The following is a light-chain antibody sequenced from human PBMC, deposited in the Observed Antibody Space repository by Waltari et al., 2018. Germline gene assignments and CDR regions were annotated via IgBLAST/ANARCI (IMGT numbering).Light chain of an antibody. CDR2: DVD. Sequence: ALTQPASVSGSPGQSITISCTGTSSDVGGYNYVSWYQQHPGKAPKLMIYDVDKRPSGVSYRFSGSKSGNTASLTISGLQAEDEADYYCSSYTSSNTVLFGGGTRLTVL. CDR3: SSYTSSNTVL. CDR1: SSDVGGYNY. V-gene: IGLV2-14*03. J-gene: IGLJ2*01.